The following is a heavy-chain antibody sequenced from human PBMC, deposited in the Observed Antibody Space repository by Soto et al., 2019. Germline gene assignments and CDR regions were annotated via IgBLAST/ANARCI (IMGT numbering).Heavy chain of an antibody. CDR1: GFTFSSYA. V-gene: IGHV3-23*01. CDR2: ISGSGGST. CDR3: AKRNYGSGSYYNPPYWYFDL. D-gene: IGHD3-10*01. Sequence: EVQLLESGGGLVQPGGSLRLSCAASGFTFSSYAMSWVRQAPGKGLEWVSAISGSGGSTYYADSVKGRFTISRDNSKNTLYLQMNRLRAEDTAVYYCAKRNYGSGSYYNPPYWYFDLWGRGTLVTVSS. J-gene: IGHJ2*01.